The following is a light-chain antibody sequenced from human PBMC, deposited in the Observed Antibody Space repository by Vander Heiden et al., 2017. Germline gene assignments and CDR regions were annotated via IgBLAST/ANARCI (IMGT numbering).Light chain of an antibody. J-gene: IGLJ3*02. V-gene: IGLV2-11*01. CDR1: RSDGGGAEY. Sequence: QSALTQPRSVSGAAGKAVTTSWTRTRSDGGGAEYVPWSQQHPGQAPKVMMYDVSKRPSGVPDCFSGSKSGNTASLTISGLQAEDEDDYYCCSYAGSYTWVFGGGTKLTVL. CDR2: DVS. CDR3: CSYAGSYTWV.